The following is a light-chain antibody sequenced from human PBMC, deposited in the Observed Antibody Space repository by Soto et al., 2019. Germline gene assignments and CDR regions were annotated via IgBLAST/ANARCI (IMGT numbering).Light chain of an antibody. Sequence: AIRMTQSPSSFSASTGDRVTITCRASQGIGNSVAWYQQRPGKAPRLLIYSASTLQSVVPSRFSGNGSGTDFTLTIGCLQSEDYATYFCQQYNSFPWTFGQGTRVDIK. CDR2: SAS. CDR3: QQYNSFPWT. CDR1: QGIGNS. J-gene: IGKJ1*01. V-gene: IGKV1-8*01.